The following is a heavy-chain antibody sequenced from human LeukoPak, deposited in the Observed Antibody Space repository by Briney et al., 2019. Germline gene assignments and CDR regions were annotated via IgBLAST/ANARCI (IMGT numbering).Heavy chain of an antibody. CDR1: GYTFTGHY. CDR3: ARRGGYSGYDFNI. Sequence: ASVKVSCKASGYTFTGHYMHWVRQAPGQGLEWMGWINPNSGGTNSAQKFQGRVTMTRDTSISTAYMELSRLRSDDTAVYYCARRGGYSGYDFNIWGQGTLVTVSS. J-gene: IGHJ4*02. V-gene: IGHV1-2*02. D-gene: IGHD5-12*01. CDR2: INPNSGGT.